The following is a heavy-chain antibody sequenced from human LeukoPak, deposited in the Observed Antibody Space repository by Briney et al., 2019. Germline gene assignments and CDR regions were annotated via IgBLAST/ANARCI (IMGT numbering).Heavy chain of an antibody. D-gene: IGHD3-3*01. CDR3: ATSPSLRFLEWLLFRY. CDR2: FDPEDGET. CDR1: RYTLTELS. Sequence: ASVKVSCKVSRYTLTELSMHWVRQAPGKGLEWMGGFDPEDGETIYAQKFQGRVTMTEDTSTDTAYMELSSLRSEDTAVYYCATSPSLRFLEWLLFRYWGQGTLVTVSS. J-gene: IGHJ4*02. V-gene: IGHV1-24*01.